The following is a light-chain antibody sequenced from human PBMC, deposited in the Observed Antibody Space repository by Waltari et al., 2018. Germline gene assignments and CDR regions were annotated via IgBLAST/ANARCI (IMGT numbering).Light chain of an antibody. Sequence: EIVLTQSPGTLSLSPGESATLPGRAGQSITTTYLAGYQQRPGQAPRLLIYCVSIRATGIPDRFSGSGSGTDFTLTISRLEPEDFAMYYCQQYGTSSMYTFGQGTKLEIK. CDR1: QSITTTY. V-gene: IGKV3-20*01. CDR2: CVS. J-gene: IGKJ2*01. CDR3: QQYGTSSMYT.